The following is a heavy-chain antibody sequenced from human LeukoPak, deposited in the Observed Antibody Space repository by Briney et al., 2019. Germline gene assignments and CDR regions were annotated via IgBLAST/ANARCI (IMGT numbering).Heavy chain of an antibody. J-gene: IGHJ6*03. CDR2: IRYDGSNK. CDR1: GFTFSSYA. CDR3: AKDLANRNYYYYMDV. D-gene: IGHD2/OR15-2a*01. V-gene: IGHV3-30*02. Sequence: GGSLRLSCAASGFTFSSYAMSWVRQAPGKGLEWVAFIRYDGSNKYYADSVKGRFTISRDNSKNTLYLQMNSLRAEDTAVYYCAKDLANRNYYYYMDVWGKGTTVTISS.